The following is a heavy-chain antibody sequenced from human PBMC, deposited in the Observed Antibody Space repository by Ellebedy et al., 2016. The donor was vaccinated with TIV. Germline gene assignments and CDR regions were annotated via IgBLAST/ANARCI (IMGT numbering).Heavy chain of an antibody. Sequence: GGSLRLXXVASGFTFSGHAMHWVRQVPGKGLEWVAAISFDGTSKYLADSVKGRFTISRDNSKNTLYLQMDALRPEDTAIHYCARDESLGLMPPFDSWGQGTLVTVSS. V-gene: IGHV3-30-3*01. D-gene: IGHD6-19*01. CDR3: ARDESLGLMPPFDS. J-gene: IGHJ4*02. CDR1: GFTFSGHA. CDR2: ISFDGTSK.